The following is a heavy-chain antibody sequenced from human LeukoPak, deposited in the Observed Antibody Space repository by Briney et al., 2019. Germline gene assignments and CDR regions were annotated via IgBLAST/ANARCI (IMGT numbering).Heavy chain of an antibody. CDR3: ARDGFQSSGYYQHFDY. CDR1: GGSISSHY. V-gene: IGHV4-4*07. J-gene: IGHJ4*02. D-gene: IGHD3-22*01. CDR2: IETSGST. Sequence: PSETLSLTCTVSGGSISSHYWSWIRQPAGRGLEWIGRIETSGSTNYSPSLKGRVTMSVDMSENQFSLRLTSVTAADRVVYYCARDGFQSSGYYQHFDYWGQGILVTVSS.